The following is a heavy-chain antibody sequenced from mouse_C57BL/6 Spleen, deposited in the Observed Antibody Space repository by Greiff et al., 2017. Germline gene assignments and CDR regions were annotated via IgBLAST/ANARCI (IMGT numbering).Heavy chain of an antibody. D-gene: IGHD2-2*01. Sequence: QVQLQQPGAELVMPGASVKLSCKASGYTFTSYWMHWVKQRPGQGLEWIGEIDPSDSYTNYNQKFKGKSTLTVDKSSSTAYMQLSSLTSEDSAVYYCAKGYGYDGRGYAMDYWGQGTSVTVSS. CDR2: IDPSDSYT. V-gene: IGHV1-69*01. J-gene: IGHJ4*01. CDR1: GYTFTSYW. CDR3: AKGYGYDGRGYAMDY.